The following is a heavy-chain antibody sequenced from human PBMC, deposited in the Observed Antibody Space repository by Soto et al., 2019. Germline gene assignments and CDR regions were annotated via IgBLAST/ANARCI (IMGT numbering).Heavy chain of an antibody. CDR2: INPSGGGT. D-gene: IGHD2-15*01. Sequence: QVQLVQSGAEVKKPGASVKVSCKASGYSFTNYNMHWVRQAPGQGLEWMGVINPSGGGTNYAPKFQGRVTMTRDTSTSTVYMELSSLRSEDTAVYYCAREAVVVVPATQTYYYYGMDVWSQGTTVTVSS. CDR3: AREAVVVVPATQTYYYYGMDV. V-gene: IGHV1-46*01. CDR1: GYSFTNYN. J-gene: IGHJ6*02.